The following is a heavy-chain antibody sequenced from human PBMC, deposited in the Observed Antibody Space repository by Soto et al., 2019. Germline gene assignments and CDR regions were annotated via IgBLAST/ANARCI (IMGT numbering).Heavy chain of an antibody. D-gene: IGHD1-26*01. J-gene: IGHJ4*02. Sequence: QVQLVESGGGVVQPGRSLRLSCAASGFTFSHYAMHWVRQAPGKGLEWVELMSYDGSNEYYADSVKGRFTISRENSKNTLYLQMNSLRAEDTAVYYCAKDGSHNFDYWGQGTLVTVSS. CDR2: MSYDGSNE. V-gene: IGHV3-30*18. CDR3: AKDGSHNFDY. CDR1: GFTFSHYA.